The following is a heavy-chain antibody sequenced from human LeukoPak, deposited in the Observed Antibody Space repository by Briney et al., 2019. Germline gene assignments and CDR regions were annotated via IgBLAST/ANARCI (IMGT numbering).Heavy chain of an antibody. CDR2: IIPIFGTA. Sequence: WAKVSCKASVGIFSSYAISWVRQAPGQGLEWIGRIIPIFGTANYAQKFQGRVTITADKSTSTAYMELSSLRSEDTAVYYCARGGYCSGGSCYKPFDYWGQGTLLTVSS. CDR1: VGIFSSYA. V-gene: IGHV1-69*06. D-gene: IGHD2-15*01. CDR3: ARGGYCSGGSCYKPFDY. J-gene: IGHJ4*02.